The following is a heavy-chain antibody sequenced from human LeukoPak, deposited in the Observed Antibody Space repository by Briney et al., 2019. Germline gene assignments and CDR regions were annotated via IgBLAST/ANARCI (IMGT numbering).Heavy chain of an antibody. Sequence: SETLSLTCTVSGGSISSYYWSWIRQPPGKGLEWIGYIYYSGSTNYNPSLKSRVTISVDTSKNQFSLKLSSVTAADTAVYYCARSYYQSPYYYCMDVWGKGTTVTVSS. D-gene: IGHD1-26*01. J-gene: IGHJ6*03. CDR2: IYYSGST. V-gene: IGHV4-59*01. CDR1: GGSISSYY. CDR3: ARSYYQSPYYYCMDV.